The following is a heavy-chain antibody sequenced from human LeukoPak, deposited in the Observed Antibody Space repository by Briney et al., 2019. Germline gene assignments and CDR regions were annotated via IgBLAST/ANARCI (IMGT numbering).Heavy chain of an antibody. D-gene: IGHD6-19*01. CDR3: ARGVRIAVAGYIDY. V-gene: IGHV3-66*02. Sequence: PGGSLRLSCAASGFTVSSNYMSWVRQGPGKGLECVSVISNDGDTYYADSVKGRFTISRDNSKNTLFLRMNSLRAEDTAVYYCARGVRIAVAGYIDYWGQGTLVTVSS. CDR2: ISNDGDT. J-gene: IGHJ4*02. CDR1: GFTVSSNY.